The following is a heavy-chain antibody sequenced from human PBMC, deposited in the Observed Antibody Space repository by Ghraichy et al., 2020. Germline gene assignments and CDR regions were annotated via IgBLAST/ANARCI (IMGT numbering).Heavy chain of an antibody. CDR3: ARHDIVATISSPNFDY. CDR2: IWSDGINK. D-gene: IGHD5-12*01. V-gene: IGHV3-33*01. CDR1: GFTFSRFG. Sequence: GGSLRLSCAASGFTFSRFGMHWVRQAPGKGLEWVAVIWSDGINKYYADSVNGRFTISRDNSKNTLYLQMNSLRAEDTAVYYCARHDIVATISSPNFDYWGQGTLVTVSS. J-gene: IGHJ4*02.